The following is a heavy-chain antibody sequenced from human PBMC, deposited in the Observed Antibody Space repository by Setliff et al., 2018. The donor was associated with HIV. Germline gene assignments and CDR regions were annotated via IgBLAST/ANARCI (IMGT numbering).Heavy chain of an antibody. CDR2: IFSSGTT. V-gene: IGHV4-4*07. J-gene: IGHJ6*03. CDR3: AREGWSDHYYYYMDV. D-gene: IGHD2-15*01. Sequence: PSETLSLTCSVSGGSISSYYWNWIRQPAGKGLEWTGRIFSSGTTNYNPPLQSRITMSVDTSKNQFSLKLNSVTAADTAVYYCAREGWSDHYYYYMDVWDKGTTVTVSS. CDR1: GGSISSYY.